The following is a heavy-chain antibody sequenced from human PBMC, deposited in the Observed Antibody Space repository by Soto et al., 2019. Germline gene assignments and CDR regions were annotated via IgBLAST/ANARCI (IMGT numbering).Heavy chain of an antibody. J-gene: IGHJ3*02. CDR3: AKEDDYPDAFDI. CDR1: GFTFSSYG. Sequence: QVQLVESGGGVVQPGRSLSLSCAASGFTFSSYGMHWVRQAPGKGLEWVAVISYDGSNKYYADSVKGRFTISRDNSKNTLYLQMNSLRAEDTAVYYCAKEDDYPDAFDIWGQGTMVTVSS. D-gene: IGHD4-17*01. CDR2: ISYDGSNK. V-gene: IGHV3-30*18.